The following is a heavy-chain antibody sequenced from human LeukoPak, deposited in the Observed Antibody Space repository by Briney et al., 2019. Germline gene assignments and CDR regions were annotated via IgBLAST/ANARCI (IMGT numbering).Heavy chain of an antibody. V-gene: IGHV4-39*01. D-gene: IGHD3-22*01. CDR2: SYYSGST. CDR3: ARPSYYYDSSGYYSQYYFDY. CDR1: GGSISSSSYY. Sequence: SETLSLTCTVSGGSISSSSYYWGWIRQPPGKGLEWIGSSYYSGSTYYNPSLKSRVTISVDTSKNQFSLKLSSVTAADTAVYYCARPSYYYDSSGYYSQYYFDYWGRGTLVTVSS. J-gene: IGHJ4*02.